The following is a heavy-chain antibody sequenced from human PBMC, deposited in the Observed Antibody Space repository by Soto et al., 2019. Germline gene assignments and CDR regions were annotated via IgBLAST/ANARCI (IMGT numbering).Heavy chain of an antibody. J-gene: IGHJ6*02. CDR3: ARSGVRFLESPYYYGMDV. Sequence: PGGSLRLSCAAAGCTFGDYYRSWIRQAPGKGLEWVSYISSSSSYTNYADSVKGRFTISRDDAKNSLYLQMNSLRAEDTAVYYCARSGVRFLESPYYYGMDVWGQGTTVTVSS. V-gene: IGHV3-11*06. D-gene: IGHD3-3*01. CDR1: GCTFGDYY. CDR2: ISSSSSYT.